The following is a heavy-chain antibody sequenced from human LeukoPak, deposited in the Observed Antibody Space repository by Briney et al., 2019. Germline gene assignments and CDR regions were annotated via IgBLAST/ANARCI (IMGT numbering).Heavy chain of an antibody. CDR3: AKRAYSSSWPTYYYYMDV. D-gene: IGHD6-13*01. J-gene: IGHJ6*03. V-gene: IGHV3-23*01. CDR2: ISGSGGST. Sequence: PGGSLRLSCAASGFTFSSYAMSWVRQAPGKGLEWVSAISGSGGSTYYADSVKGRFTISRDNSKNTLYLQMNSLRAEDTAVYYCAKRAYSSSWPTYYYYMDVWGKGTTVTVSS. CDR1: GFTFSSYA.